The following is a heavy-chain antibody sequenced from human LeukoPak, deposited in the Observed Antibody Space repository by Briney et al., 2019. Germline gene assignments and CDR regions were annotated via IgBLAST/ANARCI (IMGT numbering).Heavy chain of an antibody. CDR2: ISSSGSTK. V-gene: IGHV3-48*03. D-gene: IGHD1-26*01. CDR1: GFTFSSYE. Sequence: PGGSLRLSCAASGFTFSSYEMNWVRQAPGKGLEWVSYISSSGSTKYYADSVKGRFTISRDNAKNSLYLQTNSLRAEDTAVYYCARAFRELPQLYYYYYMDVWGKGTTVTVSS. J-gene: IGHJ6*03. CDR3: ARAFRELPQLYYYYYMDV.